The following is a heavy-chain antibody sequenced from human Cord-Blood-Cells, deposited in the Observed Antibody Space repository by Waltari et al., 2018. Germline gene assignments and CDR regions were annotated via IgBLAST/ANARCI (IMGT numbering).Heavy chain of an antibody. CDR2: INPNSGGT. CDR3: ARGWDSSGYYFDY. D-gene: IGHD3-22*01. V-gene: IGHV1-2*04. CDR1: GYTFTGYY. Sequence: QVQLVQSGAEVKKPGASVKVSCKASGYTFTGYYMHWVRQAPGQGLEWMRWINPNSGGTNDAQKLQGWVTMTRDTSISTAYMELSRLRSDDTAVYYCARGWDSSGYYFDYWGQGTLVTVSS. J-gene: IGHJ4*02.